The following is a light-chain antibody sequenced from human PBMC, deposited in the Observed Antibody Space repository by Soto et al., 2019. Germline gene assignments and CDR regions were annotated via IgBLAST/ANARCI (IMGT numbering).Light chain of an antibody. Sequence: QSALTQPASVSGSPGQSITISCTGTSSDVGTYDLVSWYQQHPGKAPKLMIYEGNKRPSGVSNRFSGSKSGNTVSLTISGLQAEDEADYYCCSYAGSSSGTWVFGGGTQLTVL. CDR1: SSDVGTYDL. J-gene: IGLJ3*02. V-gene: IGLV2-23*01. CDR2: EGN. CDR3: CSYAGSSSGTWV.